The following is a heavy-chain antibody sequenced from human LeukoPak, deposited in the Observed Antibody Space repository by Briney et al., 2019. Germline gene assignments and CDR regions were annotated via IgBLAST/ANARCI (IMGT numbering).Heavy chain of an antibody. J-gene: IGHJ4*02. D-gene: IGHD3-16*01. CDR2: ISSNGGST. CDR1: GFTFSSYA. V-gene: IGHV3-64D*06. CDR3: ARDLYADYVWGSFDY. Sequence: GGSLRLSCSASGFTFSSYAMHWVRQAPGKGLEYVSAISSNGGSTYYADSVKGRFTISRDNSKNTLYLQMSSLRAEDTAVYYCARDLYADYVWGSFDYWGQGTLVTVSS.